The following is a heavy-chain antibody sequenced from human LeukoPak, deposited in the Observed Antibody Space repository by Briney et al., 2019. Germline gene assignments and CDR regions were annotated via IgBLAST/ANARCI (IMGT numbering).Heavy chain of an antibody. D-gene: IGHD6-13*01. J-gene: IGHJ6*02. V-gene: IGHV5-51*01. CDR3: ARHVTDWITTAGCYYYGVDV. Sequence: GESLKISCKDSGYSFSNYWIGWVRQMPGKGLEWMGVIYPPNSDTRYSPSFEDQVTISADKSSSTASLHWSSLGASDTAMYYCARHVTDWITTAGCYYYGVDVWGQGTTVTVSS. CDR1: GYSFSNYW. CDR2: IYPPNSDT.